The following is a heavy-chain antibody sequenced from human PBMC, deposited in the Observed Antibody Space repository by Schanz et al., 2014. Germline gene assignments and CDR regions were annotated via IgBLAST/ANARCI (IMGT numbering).Heavy chain of an antibody. V-gene: IGHV3-13*04. CDR3: ARVPYGSGSYWDY. J-gene: IGHJ4*02. CDR1: GFSIRNHD. D-gene: IGHD3-10*01. CDR2: IGTAGDT. Sequence: EVQLVESGGGLVQPGGSLRLSCAASGFSIRNHDMHWVRQATGAGLGWVSAIGTAGDTFYLDSVKGRFTISRENAKNSLYLQMNSLRAGDTAVYYCARVPYGSGSYWDYWGQGTLVTVSS.